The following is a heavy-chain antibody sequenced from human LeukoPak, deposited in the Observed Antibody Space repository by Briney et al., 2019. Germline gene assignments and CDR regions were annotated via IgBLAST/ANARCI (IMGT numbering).Heavy chain of an antibody. CDR1: GFTFSSYW. Sequence: PGGSLRLSCAASGFTFSSYWMSWVRQAPGKGLEWVSSISSSSSYICYADSVKGRFTISRDNAKNSLYLQMNSLRAEDTAVYYCARDSSGYYLDAFDIWGQGTMVTVSS. CDR2: ISSSSSYI. J-gene: IGHJ3*02. D-gene: IGHD3-22*01. CDR3: ARDSSGYYLDAFDI. V-gene: IGHV3-21*01.